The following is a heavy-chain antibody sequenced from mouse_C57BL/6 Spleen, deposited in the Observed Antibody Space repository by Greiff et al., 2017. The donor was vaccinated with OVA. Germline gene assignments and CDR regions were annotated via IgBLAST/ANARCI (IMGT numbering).Heavy chain of an antibody. D-gene: IGHD2-2*01. J-gene: IGHJ4*01. Sequence: VQLQQSGPVLVKPGASVKMSCKASGYTFTDYYMNWVKQSPGKSLEWIGGINPYNGGTSYNQKFKGKATLTVDKSSSTAYMELNSLTSEDSAVYYCARESGYDGYDMDYWGQGTSVTVSS. CDR1: GYTFTDYY. CDR2: INPYNGGT. CDR3: ARESGYDGYDMDY. V-gene: IGHV1-19*01.